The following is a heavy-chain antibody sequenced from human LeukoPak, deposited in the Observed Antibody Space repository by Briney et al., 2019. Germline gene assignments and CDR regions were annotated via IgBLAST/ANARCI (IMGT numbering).Heavy chain of an antibody. J-gene: IGHJ4*02. CDR2: INPSGGST. D-gene: IGHD1-26*01. CDR1: GYTFTSYY. Sequence: GASVKVSCKASGYTFTSYYMHWVRQAPGQGLEWMGIINPSGGSTSYAQKFQGRVTMTRDTSTSTAYMELSSLRYEDTAVYYCARSEWELTLDYWGQGTLLTVSS. V-gene: IGHV1-46*01. CDR3: ARSEWELTLDY.